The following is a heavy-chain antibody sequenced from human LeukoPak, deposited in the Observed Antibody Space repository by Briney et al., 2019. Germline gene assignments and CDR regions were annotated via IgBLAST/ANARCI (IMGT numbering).Heavy chain of an antibody. CDR2: IQYDESDK. CDR1: GLTFSTSG. D-gene: IGHD6-19*01. V-gene: IGHV3-30*02. J-gene: IGHJ4*02. Sequence: GGSLRLSCAASGLTFSTSGMHWVRQAPGKGLEWVAFIQYDESDKYYADSVRGRFTISRDNSKNTLYLQMNSLRAEDTAVYFCAREGGITVAGKFDSWGQGTLVTVS. CDR3: AREGGITVAGKFDS.